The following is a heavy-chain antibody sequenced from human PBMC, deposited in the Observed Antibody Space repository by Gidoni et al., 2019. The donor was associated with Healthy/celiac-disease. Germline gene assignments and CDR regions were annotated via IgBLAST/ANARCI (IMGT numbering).Heavy chain of an antibody. CDR3: ARNLFDAFDI. J-gene: IGHJ3*02. V-gene: IGHV4-38-2*02. Sequence: QVQLQESGPGLVKPSETLSLTCTVAGYSISSGYYWGWIRQPPGKGLGWIGSIYHSGSTYYNPSLKSRVTISVDTSKNQFSLKLSSVTAADTAVYYCARNLFDAFDIWGQGTMVTVSS. CDR2: IYHSGST. CDR1: GYSISSGYY.